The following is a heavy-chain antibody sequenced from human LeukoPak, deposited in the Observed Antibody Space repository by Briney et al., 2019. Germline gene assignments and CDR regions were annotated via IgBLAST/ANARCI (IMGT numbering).Heavy chain of an antibody. D-gene: IGHD3-3*01. J-gene: IGHJ5*02. CDR1: GGTFSRYA. CDR3: PSEYFDFCSGSDRFDP. Sequence: SVKVSCKASGGTFSRYAISWGRQAPGQGVEWMGGIIHIFVTANYAQKFQGRVPITTDESTSTAYMELISLRSDDTAVYYCPSEYFDFCSGSDRFDPWGQGTLVTVSS. CDR2: IIHIFVTA. V-gene: IGHV1-69*05.